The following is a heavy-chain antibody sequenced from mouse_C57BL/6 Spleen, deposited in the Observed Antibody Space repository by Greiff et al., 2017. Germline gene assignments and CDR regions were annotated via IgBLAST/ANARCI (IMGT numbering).Heavy chain of an antibody. Sequence: VQLKQSGPELVKPGASVKISCKASGYTFTDYYMNWVKPSHGKSLEWIGDINPNNGGTSYNQKFKGKATLTVDKSSSTAYMELRSLTSEDSAVYYCARLLRYYAMDYWGQGTSVTVSS. CDR3: ARLLRYYAMDY. V-gene: IGHV1-26*01. D-gene: IGHD1-1*01. J-gene: IGHJ4*01. CDR1: GYTFTDYY. CDR2: INPNNGGT.